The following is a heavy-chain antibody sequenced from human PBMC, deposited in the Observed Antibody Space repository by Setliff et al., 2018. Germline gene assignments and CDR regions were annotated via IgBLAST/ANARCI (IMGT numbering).Heavy chain of an antibody. J-gene: IGHJ4*02. D-gene: IGHD1-1*01. CDR2: IYHGGDT. Sequence: SETLSLTCTVSGGPFSGASIWSWIRQPPGKGLEWIGRIYHGGDTYYNASLKSRLTISVDTSKNQFSLKLRSVTAADTAVYYCARTGTYRYFDYWGQGALVTVSS. CDR1: GGPFSGASI. V-gene: IGHV4-38-2*02. CDR3: ARTGTYRYFDY.